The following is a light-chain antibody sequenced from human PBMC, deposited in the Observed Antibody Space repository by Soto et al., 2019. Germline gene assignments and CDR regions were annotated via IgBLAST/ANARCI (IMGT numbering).Light chain of an antibody. Sequence: DIQMTQSPSTLSASAADRVTITCRASQSISTWLAWYQQKPGKAPKLLIYGASSLASGVPSRFSRSGSGTEFTLTISSLQPDDFATYYCQQHNGYSERMFGQGTKVDIK. CDR3: QQHNGYSERM. CDR2: GAS. J-gene: IGKJ1*01. V-gene: IGKV1-5*01. CDR1: QSISTW.